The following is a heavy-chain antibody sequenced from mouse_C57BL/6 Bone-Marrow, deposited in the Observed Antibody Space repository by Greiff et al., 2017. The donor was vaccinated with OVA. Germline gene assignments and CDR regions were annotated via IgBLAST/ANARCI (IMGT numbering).Heavy chain of an antibody. D-gene: IGHD1-1*01. CDR1: GYTFTSYW. CDR2: IDPSDSET. Sequence: VQLQQPGAELVRPGSSVTLSCKASGYTFTSYWMHWVKQRPIQGLEWIGNIDPSDSETHYNQKFKDKATLTVDKSSSTAYMQLSSLTSEDSAVYYCARFYGLDYWGQGTTLTVSS. CDR3: ARFYGLDY. J-gene: IGHJ2*01. V-gene: IGHV1-52*01.